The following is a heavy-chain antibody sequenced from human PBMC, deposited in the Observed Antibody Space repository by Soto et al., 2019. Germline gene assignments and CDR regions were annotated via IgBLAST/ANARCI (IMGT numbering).Heavy chain of an antibody. Sequence: QVQLQQWGAGLLKPSETLSLTCAVYGGSFSGYQWSWIRQTPGQGLEWIGEINDSGNINYNPSLKSRVTILLDTPKKQLSLKLGSVTAADSAVYYCARGLILWFGELSRRGGYYYYMDVWGKGTTVTVSS. V-gene: IGHV4-34*01. D-gene: IGHD3-10*01. J-gene: IGHJ6*03. CDR3: ARGLILWFGELSRRGGYYYYMDV. CDR1: GGSFSGYQ. CDR2: INDSGNI.